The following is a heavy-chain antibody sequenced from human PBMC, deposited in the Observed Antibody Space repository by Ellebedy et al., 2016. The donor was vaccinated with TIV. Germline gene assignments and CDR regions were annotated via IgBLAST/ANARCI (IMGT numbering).Heavy chain of an antibody. CDR2: ISYDGRNN. CDR3: ARQTVTTPFFTRSLDL. J-gene: IGHJ4*02. CDR1: GFTFSRYV. D-gene: IGHD4-17*01. V-gene: IGHV3-30-3*01. Sequence: GGSLRLXXAASGFTFSRYVMYWVRQAPGKGLEWVAVISYDGRNNYYLDSVKGRFTISRDNSKNTLYLQMDSLRAEDTALYYCARQTVTTPFFTRSLDLWGQGTLVTVSS.